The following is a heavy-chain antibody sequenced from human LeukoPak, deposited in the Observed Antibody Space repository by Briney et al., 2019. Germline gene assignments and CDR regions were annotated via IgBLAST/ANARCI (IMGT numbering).Heavy chain of an antibody. J-gene: IGHJ4*02. D-gene: IGHD5-12*01. CDR2: IYSGGST. V-gene: IGHV3-66*01. CDR1: GFTVSSNY. Sequence: GSLRLSCAGSGFTVSSNYMSWVRQAPGEGLEWVSVIYSGGSTYYADSVKGRFTISRDNSKNTLSLQMNSLRAEDTAVYYCAVATTETYYFDYWGQGTLVTVSS. CDR3: AVATTETYYFDY.